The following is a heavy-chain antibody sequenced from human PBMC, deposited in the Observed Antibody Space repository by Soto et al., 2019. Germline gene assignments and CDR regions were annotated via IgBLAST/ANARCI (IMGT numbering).Heavy chain of an antibody. D-gene: IGHD3-16*01. CDR3: VRVGRLGGY. J-gene: IGHJ4*02. CDR1: GFTFSTYW. Sequence: EVQLVESGGGLVQPGGSLRLSCAASGFTFSTYWMSWVRQAPGKGLEWVANIKEDGSEKYYVDSVKGRFTISRDNANNSLYLQTNSLRAEDTAVYYCVRVGRLGGYWCQGTLVTVSS. V-gene: IGHV3-7*03. CDR2: IKEDGSEK.